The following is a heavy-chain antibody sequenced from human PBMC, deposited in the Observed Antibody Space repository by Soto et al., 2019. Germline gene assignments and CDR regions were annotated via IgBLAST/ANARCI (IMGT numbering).Heavy chain of an antibody. CDR2: ISSNGGST. CDR3: VKDPHCSSTSCYTGWFDP. CDR1: GFTFSSYA. D-gene: IGHD2-2*02. Sequence: GGSLRLSCSASGFTFSSYAMHWVRQAPGKGLEYVSAISSNGGSTYYADSVKGGFTISRDNSKNTLYLQMSSLRAEDTAVYYCVKDPHCSSTSCYTGWFDPWGQGTLVTVSS. J-gene: IGHJ5*02. V-gene: IGHV3-64D*06.